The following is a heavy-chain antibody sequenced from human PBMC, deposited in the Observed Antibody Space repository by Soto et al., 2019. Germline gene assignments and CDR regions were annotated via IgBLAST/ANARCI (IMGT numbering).Heavy chain of an antibody. CDR2: IYWDDDK. D-gene: IGHD2-15*01. Sequence: PKLDSPTQALARTYTSSVVSPSTSKVGVGWIRQPPGKALEWLALIYWDDDKRYSPSLKSRLTITKDTSKNQVVLTMTNMNPVNTAKYYFAHSPSYGGGGSCYPGFDYWGQGTRVTVSS. CDR1: VVSPSTSKVG. J-gene: IGHJ4*02. V-gene: IGHV2-5*02. CDR3: AHSPSYGGGGSCYPGFDY.